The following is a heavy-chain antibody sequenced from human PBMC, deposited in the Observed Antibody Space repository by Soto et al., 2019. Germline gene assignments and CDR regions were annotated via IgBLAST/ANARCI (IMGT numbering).Heavy chain of an antibody. CDR2: IYYIGRT. CDR3: ARHGNTVTTGYYYGMDV. J-gene: IGHJ6*02. D-gene: IGHD4-17*01. CDR1: GASISSSNYY. V-gene: IGHV4-39*01. Sequence: SETLSLTCTVSGASISSSNYYWGWIRHPPGSGLEWIGTIYYIGRTYYNPSLKSRVTTSVDTSKNQFSLKLSAVTATDTAVYYCARHGNTVTTGYYYGMDVWGQGTTVTVS.